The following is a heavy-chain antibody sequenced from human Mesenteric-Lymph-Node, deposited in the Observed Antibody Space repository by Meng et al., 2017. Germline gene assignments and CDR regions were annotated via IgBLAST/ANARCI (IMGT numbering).Heavy chain of an antibody. J-gene: IGHJ3*02. D-gene: IGHD4-17*01. CDR1: GFTFSNCW. CDR3: ARVERDYGDAFDI. V-gene: IGHV3-7*01. CDR2: IKQDGSEK. Sequence: GESLKISCAASGFTFSNCWMSWVRQAPGKGLEWVASIKQDGSEKYYMDSVKGRFTISRDNAKNSLYLQMNSLRAEETAVYYCARVERDYGDAFDIWGQGTMVTVSS.